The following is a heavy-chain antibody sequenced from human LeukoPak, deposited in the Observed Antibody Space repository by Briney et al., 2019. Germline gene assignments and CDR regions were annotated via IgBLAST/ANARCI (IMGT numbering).Heavy chain of an antibody. CDR2: ISWNSGSI. Sequence: GGSLRLSCAASGFTVSSNYMSWVRQAPGKGLEWVSGISWNSGSIGYADSVKGRFTISRDNAKNSLYLQMNSLRAEDTAVYYCATEYYGSMNYYDYWGQGTLVTVSS. CDR3: ATEYYGSMNYYDY. D-gene: IGHD3-10*01. J-gene: IGHJ4*02. CDR1: GFTVSSNY. V-gene: IGHV3-48*04.